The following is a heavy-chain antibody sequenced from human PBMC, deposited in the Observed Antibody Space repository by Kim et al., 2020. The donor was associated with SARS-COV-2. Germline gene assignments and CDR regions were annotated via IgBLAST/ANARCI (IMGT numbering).Heavy chain of an antibody. CDR2: TGLNRT. CDR3: AKITRGADMMFDH. J-gene: IGHJ4*02. D-gene: IGHD3-16*01. CDR1: GLTFSTYV. V-gene: IGHV3-23*01. Sequence: GGSLRLSCAASGLTFSTYVMSWVRQAPGKGLEWLSSTGLNRTYYADSVKGRFTISRDNSKNTLYLQMSSLRADDRAVYYCAKITRGADMMFDHWGQG.